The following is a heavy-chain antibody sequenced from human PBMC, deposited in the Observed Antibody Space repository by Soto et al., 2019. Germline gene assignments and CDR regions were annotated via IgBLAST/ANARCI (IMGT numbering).Heavy chain of an antibody. Sequence: PSETLSLTCTVSGCSISSGGYYWSWIRQHPGKGLEWIGYIYYSGSTYYNPSLKSRVTISVDTSKNQFSLKLSSVTAADTAVYYCARSRTKMVYAKGGWGKGTTVTVSS. V-gene: IGHV4-31*03. D-gene: IGHD2-8*01. CDR3: ARSRTKMVYAKGG. CDR2: IYYSGST. CDR1: GCSISSGGYY. J-gene: IGHJ6*04.